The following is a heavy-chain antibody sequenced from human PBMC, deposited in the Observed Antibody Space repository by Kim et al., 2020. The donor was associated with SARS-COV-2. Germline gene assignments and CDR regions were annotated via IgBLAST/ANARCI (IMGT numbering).Heavy chain of an antibody. V-gene: IGHV1-18*01. D-gene: IGHD4-17*01. J-gene: IGHJ4*02. CDR3: ARYRDYGNVGY. CDR2: T. Sequence: TNYAQKLQGRVTMTTDTSTSTACMELRGLRSDDTAVYYCARYRDYGNVGYWGQGTLVTVSS.